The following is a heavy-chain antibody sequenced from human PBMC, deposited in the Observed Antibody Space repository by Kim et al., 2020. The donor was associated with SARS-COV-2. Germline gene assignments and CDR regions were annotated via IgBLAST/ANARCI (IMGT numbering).Heavy chain of an antibody. CDR3: ARGYGYSSSWYGEGLDV. V-gene: IGHV3-11*01. CDR1: GFTFSDYY. J-gene: IGHJ6*02. D-gene: IGHD6-13*01. Sequence: GGSLRLSCAASGFTFSDYYMSWIRQAPGKGLEWVSYITSSGSSIHYADSVKGRFTISRDNAKNSLSLQMNSLRADDTAVYYCARGYGYSSSWYGEGLDVWGQGTTVTVSS. CDR2: ITSSGSSI.